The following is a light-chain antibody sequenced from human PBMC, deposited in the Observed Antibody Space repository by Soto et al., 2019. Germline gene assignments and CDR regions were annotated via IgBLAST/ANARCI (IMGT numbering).Light chain of an antibody. J-gene: IGLJ1*01. V-gene: IGLV1-40*01. CDR3: QSYDSSLRGPYV. Sequence: QLVLTQPPSVSGAPGQGVTISCTGSSSNIGAGYNVNWFQQLPGTAPKLLMYDNSNRPSGVPARFSGSKSGTSASLVITGLQAEDEADYFCQSYDSSLRGPYVFGTGTKLTVL. CDR1: SSNIGAGYN. CDR2: DNS.